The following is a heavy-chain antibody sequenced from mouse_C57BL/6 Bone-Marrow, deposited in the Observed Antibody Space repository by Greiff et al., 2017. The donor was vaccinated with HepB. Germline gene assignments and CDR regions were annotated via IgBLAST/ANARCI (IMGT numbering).Heavy chain of an antibody. CDR1: GYTFTDYY. CDR2: IYPGSGNT. V-gene: IGHV1-76*01. D-gene: IGHD4-1*01. Sequence: VQLVESGAELVRPGASVKLSCKASGYTFTDYYINWVKQRPGQGLEWIARIYPGSGNTYYNEKFKGKATLTAEKSSSTAYMQLSSLTSEDSAVYFCAGRTGFDYWGQGTTLTVSS. J-gene: IGHJ2*01. CDR3: AGRTGFDY.